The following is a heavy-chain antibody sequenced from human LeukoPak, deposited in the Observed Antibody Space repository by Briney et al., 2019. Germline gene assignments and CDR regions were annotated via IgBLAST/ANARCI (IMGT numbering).Heavy chain of an antibody. Sequence: GGSLRLSCAASGFTFSSYGMRWVRQAPGKGLEWVAVIWYDGSNKYYADSVKGRFTISRDNSKNTLYLQMNSLRAEDTAVYYCAREDSSVYYYYGMDVWGQGTTVTVSS. D-gene: IGHD6-19*01. CDR1: GFTFSSYG. CDR3: AREDSSVYYYYGMDV. J-gene: IGHJ6*02. CDR2: IWYDGSNK. V-gene: IGHV3-33*01.